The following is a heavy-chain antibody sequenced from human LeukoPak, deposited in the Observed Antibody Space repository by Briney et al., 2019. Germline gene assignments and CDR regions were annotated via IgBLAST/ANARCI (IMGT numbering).Heavy chain of an antibody. CDR2: IKSKTDGGTT. V-gene: IGHV3-15*01. Sequence: GGSLRLSCAASGFTFSSYTMNWVRQAPGKGLEWVGRIKSKTDGGTTDYAAPVKGRFTISRDDSKNTLYLQMNSLKTEDTAVYYCTTDSGYDSGLYWGQGTLVTVSS. D-gene: IGHD5-12*01. J-gene: IGHJ4*02. CDR1: GFTFSSYT. CDR3: TTDSGYDSGLY.